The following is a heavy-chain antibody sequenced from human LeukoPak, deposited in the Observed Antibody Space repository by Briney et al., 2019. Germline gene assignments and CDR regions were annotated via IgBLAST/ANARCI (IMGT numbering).Heavy chain of an antibody. J-gene: IGHJ3*02. CDR3: ARFFRLHDAFDI. Sequence: PGGSLRLSCAASGFTVSSNYMSWVRQAPGKGLEWVSVIYSGGSTYYADSVKGRFTISRDNSKDTLYLQMNSLRAEDTAVYYCARFFRLHDAFDIWGQGTMVTVSS. CDR1: GFTVSSNY. V-gene: IGHV3-66*01. CDR2: IYSGGST. D-gene: IGHD3-3*01.